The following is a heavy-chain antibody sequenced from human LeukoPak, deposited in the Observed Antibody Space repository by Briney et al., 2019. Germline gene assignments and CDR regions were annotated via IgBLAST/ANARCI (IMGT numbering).Heavy chain of an antibody. CDR3: AKDSPVATK. D-gene: IGHD1-26*01. CDR2: ITDSGDGE. V-gene: IGHV3-23*01. Sequence: GGSLRLSCAASGFTFSSSAMSWVRQAPGKGLAWVSSITDSGDGEYYADSVKGRFTISRDDSKNTLYLQMNSLRVDDTAVYYCAKDSPVATKWSRGALVTVSS. CDR1: GFTFSSSA. J-gene: IGHJ4*02.